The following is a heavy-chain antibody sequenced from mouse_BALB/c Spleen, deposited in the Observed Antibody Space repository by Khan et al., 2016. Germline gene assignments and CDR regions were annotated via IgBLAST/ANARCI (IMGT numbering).Heavy chain of an antibody. V-gene: IGHV3-1*02. J-gene: IGHJ2*01. Sequence: EVQLQESGPDLVKPSQSLSLTCTVTGYSISSGYSWHWIRQFPGNKLEWMAYIHYSGSTNYNPSLKSRIPITRDTSKNQFFLQLISVTTEDTATYYCTRGDYYGSGYWGQGTTLTVSS. CDR1: GYSISSGYS. CDR2: IHYSGST. CDR3: TRGDYYGSGY. D-gene: IGHD1-1*01.